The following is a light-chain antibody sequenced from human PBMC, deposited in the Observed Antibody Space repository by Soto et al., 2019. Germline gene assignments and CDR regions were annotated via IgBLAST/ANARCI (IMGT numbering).Light chain of an antibody. CDR2: KAS. V-gene: IGKV1-5*03. CDR3: QQYNTYS. J-gene: IGKJ2*01. Sequence: DIQMTQSPSTLSASVGDRVSITCRASQSLNSWLAWYQQKPGKAPKILIYKASTLESGVLSRFSGSGSRTEFTLTISSLQPDDFANYYYQQYNTYSFGQGTKLEIK. CDR1: QSLNSW.